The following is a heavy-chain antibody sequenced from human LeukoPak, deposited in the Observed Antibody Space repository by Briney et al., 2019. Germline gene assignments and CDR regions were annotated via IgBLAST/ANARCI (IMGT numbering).Heavy chain of an antibody. J-gene: IGHJ4*02. CDR1: GIAFSSLA. CDR2: ISYDGSNK. Sequence: GRSLRLSCAASGIAFSSLAMHWVRQAPGKGLEWVAVISYDGSNKYYADSVKGRFTISRDNSKNTLYLQMNSLRAEDTAVYYCAKVTITYYYDSSEAPFFDYWGQGTLVTVSS. V-gene: IGHV3-30*18. CDR3: AKVTITYYYDSSEAPFFDY. D-gene: IGHD3-22*01.